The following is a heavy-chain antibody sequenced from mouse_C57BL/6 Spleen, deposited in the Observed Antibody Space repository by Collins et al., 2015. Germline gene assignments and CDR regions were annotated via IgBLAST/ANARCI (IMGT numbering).Heavy chain of an antibody. Sequence: SGPELVKPGASVKISCKASGYTFTDYYMNWVKQSHGKSLEWIGDINPNNGGTSYNQKFKGKATLTVDKSSSTAYMELRSLTSEDSAVYYCARGITTVRGPFAYWGQGTLVTVSA. CDR3: ARGITTVRGPFAY. CDR1: GYTFTDYY. J-gene: IGHJ3*01. D-gene: IGHD1-1*01. CDR2: INPNNGGT. V-gene: IGHV1-26*01.